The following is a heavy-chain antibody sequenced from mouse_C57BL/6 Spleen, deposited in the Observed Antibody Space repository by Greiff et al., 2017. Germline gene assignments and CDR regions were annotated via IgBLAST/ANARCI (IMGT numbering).Heavy chain of an antibody. V-gene: IGHV1-64*01. CDR1: GYTFTSYW. J-gene: IGHJ4*01. Sequence: QVQLQQPGAELVKPGASVKLSCKASGYTFTSYWMHWVKQRPGQGLEWIGMIHPNSGSTNYNEKFKSKATLTVDKSSCTAYMQRSSLTYEDSAVYYCAISVAYYSNYDYAMDYWGQGTSVTVSS. D-gene: IGHD2-5*01. CDR3: AISVAYYSNYDYAMDY. CDR2: IHPNSGST.